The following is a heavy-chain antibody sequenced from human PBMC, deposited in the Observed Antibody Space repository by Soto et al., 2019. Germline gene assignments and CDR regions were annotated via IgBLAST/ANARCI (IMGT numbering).Heavy chain of an antibody. V-gene: IGHV4-34*01. CDR3: ARARGIMITFGGVIFFDY. Sequence: SETLSLTCAVYGGSFSGYYWSWIRQPPGQGLEWIGEINHSGSTNYNPSLKSRVTISVDTSKNQFSLKLSSVTAADTAVYYCARARGIMITFGGVIFFDYWGQGTLVALSS. J-gene: IGHJ4*02. CDR1: GGSFSGYY. D-gene: IGHD3-16*01. CDR2: INHSGST.